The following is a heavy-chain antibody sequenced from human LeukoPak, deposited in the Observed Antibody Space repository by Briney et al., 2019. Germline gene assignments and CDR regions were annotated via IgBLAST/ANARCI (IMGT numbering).Heavy chain of an antibody. CDR3: ARDGNMITFGGVIAPHYFDY. Sequence: GGSLRLSCAASGFTFSSYAMHWVRQAPGKGLEYVSAISSNGGSTDYANSVKGRFTISRDNSKNTLYLQMGSLRAEDMAVYYCARDGNMITFGGVIAPHYFDYWGQETLVTVSS. J-gene: IGHJ4*02. CDR2: ISSNGGST. CDR1: GFTFSSYA. D-gene: IGHD3-16*02. V-gene: IGHV3-64*01.